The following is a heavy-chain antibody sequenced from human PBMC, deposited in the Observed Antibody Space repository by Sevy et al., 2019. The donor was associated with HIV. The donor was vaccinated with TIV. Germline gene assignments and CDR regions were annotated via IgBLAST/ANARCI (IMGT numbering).Heavy chain of an antibody. J-gene: IGHJ4*02. Sequence: GGSLRLSCAASGFTFSSYSMNWVRQAPGKGLEWVSSISSSSSYIYYADSVKGRFTISRDNAKNSLYLQMNSLRAEDTVVYYCARADYDSSGYYFDYWGQGTLVTVSS. CDR2: ISSSSSYI. V-gene: IGHV3-21*01. CDR3: ARADYDSSGYYFDY. CDR1: GFTFSSYS. D-gene: IGHD3-22*01.